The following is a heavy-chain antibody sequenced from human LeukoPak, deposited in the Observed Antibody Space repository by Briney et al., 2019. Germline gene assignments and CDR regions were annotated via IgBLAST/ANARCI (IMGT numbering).Heavy chain of an antibody. CDR1: GFTLSNYG. Sequence: GGSLRLSCAASGFTLSNYGMHWVRQAPGKGLEWVAVIWYDGTNRQYVDSVKGRFTISRDNSENTLYLQMNSLRDEDTAVYYCARESSLTGAYFDWWGQGTLVTVSS. CDR2: IWYDGTNR. V-gene: IGHV3-33*01. J-gene: IGHJ4*02. CDR3: ARESSLTGAYFDW. D-gene: IGHD3-10*01.